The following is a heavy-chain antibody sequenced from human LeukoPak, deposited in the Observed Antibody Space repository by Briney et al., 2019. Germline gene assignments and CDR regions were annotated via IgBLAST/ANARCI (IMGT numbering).Heavy chain of an antibody. CDR2: ISSSGRAT. V-gene: IGHV3-48*02. CDR1: GFTFNTYS. J-gene: IGHJ4*02. Sequence: GGSLRLSCAASGFTFNTYSMNWVRQAPGKGLEWVSYISSSGRATYYADSVQGRFTISRDNAKTSLSLQMNSLRDEDTAVYYCARDKGNDYGTYDYWGQGTLVTVSS. CDR3: ARDKGNDYGTYDY. D-gene: IGHD4-17*01.